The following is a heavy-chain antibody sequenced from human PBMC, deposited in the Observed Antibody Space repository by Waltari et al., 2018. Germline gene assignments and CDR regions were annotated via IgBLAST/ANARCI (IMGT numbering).Heavy chain of an antibody. Sequence: QVQLVQSGAEVKKPGSSVKVSCKTSGGSFSSQAISWVRQAPGQGLEWMGGIIPIFGSPNHAQKFQDRLTITADESTTTSYMELSSLRSDDTAVYYCARAQYLYDFRGPADNYYATDVWGQGTTVTVSS. CDR3: ARAQYLYDFRGPADNYYATDV. V-gene: IGHV1-69*01. CDR2: IIPIFGSP. D-gene: IGHD3-16*01. J-gene: IGHJ6*02. CDR1: GGSFSSQA.